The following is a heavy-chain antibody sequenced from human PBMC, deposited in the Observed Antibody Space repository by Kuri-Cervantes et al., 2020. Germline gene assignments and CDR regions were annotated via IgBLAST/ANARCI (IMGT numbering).Heavy chain of an antibody. CDR3: ARRISGDHYYFDY. V-gene: IGHV3-9*01. Sequence: SLKISCAASGFTFDDYAMHWVRQAPGKGLEWVPGISWNSGSIGYADSVKGRFTISRDNAKNSLYLQMNSLRAEDTALYYCARRISGDHYYFDYWGQGTLVTVSS. CDR2: ISWNSGSI. J-gene: IGHJ4*02. D-gene: IGHD4-17*01. CDR1: GFTFDDYA.